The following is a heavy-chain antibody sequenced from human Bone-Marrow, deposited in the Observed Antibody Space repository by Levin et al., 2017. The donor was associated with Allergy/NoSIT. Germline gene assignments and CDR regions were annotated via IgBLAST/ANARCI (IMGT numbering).Heavy chain of an antibody. CDR1: GASIRGSDHY. Sequence: GSLRLSCSVSGASIRGSDHYWGWIRQPPGKGLEWIGVLYWSGTTYLDPSLESRVTISKDSSYRQFSLKLRSVTAADTAVYYCARAYFYGLGSNLFYFDFWGQGIPVTVSS. CDR3: ARAYFYGLGSNLFYFDF. J-gene: IGHJ4*02. D-gene: IGHD3-10*01. V-gene: IGHV4-39*01. CDR2: LYWSGTT.